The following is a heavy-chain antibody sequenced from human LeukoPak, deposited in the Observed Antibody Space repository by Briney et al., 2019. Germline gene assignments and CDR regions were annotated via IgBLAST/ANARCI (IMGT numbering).Heavy chain of an antibody. Sequence: GGSLRLSCAVSGITLSNYGMSWVRQAPGRGLEWVAGLSGSGGSTTYADSVKGRFTISRDNPKNTLYLQMNSLRVEDTAIYFCAKRGVVIRVILVGFHKEAHYFQSWGQGAQVTVSS. CDR1: GITLSNYG. CDR2: LSGSGGST. V-gene: IGHV3-23*01. D-gene: IGHD3-22*01. CDR3: AKRGVVIRVILVGFHKEAHYFQS. J-gene: IGHJ4*02.